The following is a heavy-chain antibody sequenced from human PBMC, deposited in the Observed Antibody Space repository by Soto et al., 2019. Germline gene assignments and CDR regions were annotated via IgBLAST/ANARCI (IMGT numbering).Heavy chain of an antibody. Sequence: QVRLVESGRGVVQPGRSLRLSCAASGFNFGVFGMHWVRQAPGKGLEWLSVLSYEGSEEYYADSVRGRFTISRDNSKNTLFLQMDSLRVDDTGVYYCALTRRSSLLEVAGPGFEYWGQGTLVTVS. D-gene: IGHD6-19*01. V-gene: IGHV3-30*03. CDR2: LSYEGSEE. CDR3: ALTRRSSLLEVAGPGFEY. CDR1: GFNFGVFG. J-gene: IGHJ4*02.